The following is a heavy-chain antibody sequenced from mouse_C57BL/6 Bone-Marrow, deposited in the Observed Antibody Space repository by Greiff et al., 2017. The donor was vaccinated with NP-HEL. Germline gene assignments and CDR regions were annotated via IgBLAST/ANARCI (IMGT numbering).Heavy chain of an antibody. D-gene: IGHD1-1*01. J-gene: IGHJ2*01. V-gene: IGHV5-6*01. CDR3: ARDGSSY. Sequence: VQLKESGGDLVKPGGSLKLSCAASGFTFSSYGMSWVRQTPDKRLEWVATISSGGSYTYYPDSVKGRFTISRDNAKNTLYLQMSSLKSEDTAMYYCARDGSSYWGQGTTLTVSS. CDR2: ISSGGSYT. CDR1: GFTFSSYG.